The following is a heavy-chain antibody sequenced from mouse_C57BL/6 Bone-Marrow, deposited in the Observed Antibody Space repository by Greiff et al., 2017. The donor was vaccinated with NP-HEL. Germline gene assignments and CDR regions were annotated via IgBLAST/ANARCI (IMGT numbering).Heavy chain of an antibody. Sequence: VQLQQPGAELVMPGASVKLSCKASGYTFTSYWMHWVKQRPGQGLEWIGEIDPSDSYTNYNQKFKGKSTLTVDKSSSPAYMQLSSLTSEDSAVYYCAREDYYGSSPTWFAYWGQGTLVTVSA. J-gene: IGHJ3*01. D-gene: IGHD1-1*01. CDR2: IDPSDSYT. CDR3: AREDYYGSSPTWFAY. CDR1: GYTFTSYW. V-gene: IGHV1-69*01.